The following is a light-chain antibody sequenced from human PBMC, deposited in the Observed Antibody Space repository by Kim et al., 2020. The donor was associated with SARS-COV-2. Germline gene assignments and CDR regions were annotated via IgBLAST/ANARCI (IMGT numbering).Light chain of an antibody. CDR1: SANRAYA. V-gene: IGLV4-69*01. CDR3: QTWATGSPV. J-gene: IGLJ3*02. CDR2: LNSDSSH. Sequence: ASVKDTNTTSSANRAYAIARHQHDTEKGPRNLMKLNSDSSHIRGDGIPDRFAGSSSGPERSLTIYSLQSDDEADYYCQTWATGSPVFGGGTRLTVL.